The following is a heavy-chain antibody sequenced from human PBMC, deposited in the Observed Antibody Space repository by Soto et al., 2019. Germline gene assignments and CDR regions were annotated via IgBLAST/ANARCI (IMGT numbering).Heavy chain of an antibody. CDR1: GFTFSSYG. Sequence: GXSLRLSCAASGFTFSSYGMHWVHQAPGKGLEWVAVMWYDGSNKYYADSVKGRFTISRDNSKNTLYLQMNSLRAEDTAVYYCARAPMVRGVIITLDYWGQGTLVTVSS. V-gene: IGHV3-33*01. CDR3: ARAPMVRGVIITLDY. J-gene: IGHJ4*02. D-gene: IGHD3-10*01. CDR2: MWYDGSNK.